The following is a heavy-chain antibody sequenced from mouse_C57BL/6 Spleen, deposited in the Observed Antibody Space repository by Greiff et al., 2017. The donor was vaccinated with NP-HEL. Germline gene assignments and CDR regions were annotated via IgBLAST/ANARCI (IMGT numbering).Heavy chain of an antibody. J-gene: IGHJ1*03. CDR1: GYTFTDYN. V-gene: IGHV1-18*01. Sequence: EVQLQQSGPELVKPGASVKIPCKASGYTFTDYNMDWVKQSHGKSLEWIGDINPNNGGTIYNQKFKGKATLTVDKSSSTADMELRSLTSEDTAVYYWARSDYGSSYGYFDVWGTGTTVTVSS. CDR3: ARSDYGSSYGYFDV. CDR2: INPNNGGT. D-gene: IGHD1-1*01.